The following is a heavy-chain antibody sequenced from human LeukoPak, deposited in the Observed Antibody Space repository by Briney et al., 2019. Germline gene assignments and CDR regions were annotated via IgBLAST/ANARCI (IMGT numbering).Heavy chain of an antibody. CDR1: GGSISSYY. J-gene: IGHJ5*02. D-gene: IGHD3-10*01. V-gene: IGHV4-4*07. CDR2: IYTSGST. Sequence: SETLSLTCTVSGGSISSYYWSWIRQPAGKGLEWIGRIYTSGSTNYNPSLKSRVTISVDTSKNQFSLKLSSVTAADTAVYYCAKTLLENWFDPWGQGTLVTVSS. CDR3: AKTLLENWFDP.